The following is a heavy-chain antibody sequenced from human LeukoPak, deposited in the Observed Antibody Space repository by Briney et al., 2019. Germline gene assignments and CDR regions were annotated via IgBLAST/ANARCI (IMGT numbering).Heavy chain of an antibody. CDR1: GYTFTSYG. CDR3: ARDLVGYSSGWFVR. V-gene: IGHV1-18*01. CDR2: ISAYNGNT. D-gene: IGHD6-19*01. J-gene: IGHJ5*02. Sequence: ASVKVSRKASGYTFTSYGISWVRQAPGQGLEWMGWISAYNGNTNYAQKLQGRVTMTTDTSTSTAYMELRSLRSDDTAVYYCARDLVGYSSGWFVRWGQGTLVTVSS.